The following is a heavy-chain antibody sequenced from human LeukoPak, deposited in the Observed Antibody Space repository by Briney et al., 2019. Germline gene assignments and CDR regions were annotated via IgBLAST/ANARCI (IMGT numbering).Heavy chain of an antibody. CDR1: GGSISSYY. D-gene: IGHD6-13*01. Sequence: SETLSLTCTVSGGSISSYYWSWIRQPPGKGLEWIGYIYYSGSTNYNPSLKSRVTISVDTSKNQFSLKLSSVTAADTAVYCCARGWMAAADYWGQGTLVTVSS. CDR3: ARGWMAAADY. V-gene: IGHV4-59*01. J-gene: IGHJ4*02. CDR2: IYYSGST.